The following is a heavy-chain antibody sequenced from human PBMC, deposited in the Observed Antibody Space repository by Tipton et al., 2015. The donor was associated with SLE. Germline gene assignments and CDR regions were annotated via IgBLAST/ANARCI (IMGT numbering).Heavy chain of an antibody. J-gene: IGHJ3*02. D-gene: IGHD6-6*01. V-gene: IGHV3-11*04. CDR3: ARDGYPLHEYSSSSDAFDI. CDR1: GFTFSDYY. CDR2: ISSSGSTI. Sequence: GSLRLSCAASGFTFSDYYMSWIRQAPGKGLEWVSYISSSGSTIYYADSVKGRFTISRDNAKNSLYLQMNSLRAEDTAVYYCARDGYPLHEYSSSSDAFDIWGQGTMVTVSS.